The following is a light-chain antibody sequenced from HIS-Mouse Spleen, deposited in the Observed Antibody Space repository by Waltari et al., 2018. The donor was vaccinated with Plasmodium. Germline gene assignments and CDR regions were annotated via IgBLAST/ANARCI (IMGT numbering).Light chain of an antibody. CDR1: QGISHY. CDR3: QQLNSHPPNT. Sequence: DIQLTQSPSFLSASVGDRVTITCRASQGISHYLEWYQQKPGKAPKLLIYAASNLQSGVPSRFSGSGSGTEFTLTISSLQPEDIATYYCQQLNSHPPNTFGQGTRLEIK. V-gene: IGKV1-9*01. J-gene: IGKJ5*01. CDR2: AAS.